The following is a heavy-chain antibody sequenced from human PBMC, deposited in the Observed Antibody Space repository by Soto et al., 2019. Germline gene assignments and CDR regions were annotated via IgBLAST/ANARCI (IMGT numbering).Heavy chain of an antibody. CDR1: GFTFSDHY. CDR3: ASPYAISFHY. Sequence: GGSLRLSCAASGFTFSDHYMSWLRQAPGKGLEWVSYISSSGSTIYYADSVKGRFTISRDNAKNSLYLQMNSLRAEDTAVYYCASPYAISFHYWGQGALVTVSS. V-gene: IGHV3-11*01. D-gene: IGHD2-8*01. CDR2: ISSSGSTI. J-gene: IGHJ4*02.